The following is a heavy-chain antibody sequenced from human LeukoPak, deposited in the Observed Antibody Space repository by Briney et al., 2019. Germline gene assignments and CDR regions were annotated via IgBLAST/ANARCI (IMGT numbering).Heavy chain of an antibody. CDR2: IIPIFGTA. D-gene: IGHD2-15*01. J-gene: IGHJ4*02. V-gene: IGHV1-69*01. CDR1: GGTFSSYA. CDR3: AGRYCSGGSCYSSCFDY. Sequence: SSVKVSCKASGGTFSSYAISWVRQAPGQGLEWMGGIIPIFGTANYAQKFQGRVTITADESTSTAYMELSSLRSEDTAVYYCAGRYCSGGSCYSSCFDYWGQGTLVTVSS.